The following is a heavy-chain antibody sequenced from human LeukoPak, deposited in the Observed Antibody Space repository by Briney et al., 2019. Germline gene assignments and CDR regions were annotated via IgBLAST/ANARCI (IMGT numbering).Heavy chain of an antibody. V-gene: IGHV1-46*02. CDR3: ARVRDGYNDAYDI. Sequence: ASVKVSCKASGYTFNNYNIHWLRQAPGQGLEWMGIVNPGGDSTNYAQDFQGRLTLTGDTSTSTVYMELSSLRSEDTAVYYCARVRDGYNDAYDIWGQGTMVTFTS. CDR1: GYTFNNYN. CDR2: VNPGGDST. J-gene: IGHJ3*02. D-gene: IGHD5-24*01.